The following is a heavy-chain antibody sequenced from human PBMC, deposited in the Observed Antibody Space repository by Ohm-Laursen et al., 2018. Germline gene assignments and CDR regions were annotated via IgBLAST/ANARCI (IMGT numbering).Heavy chain of an antibody. D-gene: IGHD5-18*01. J-gene: IGHJ6*02. CDR1: GGSISSGDYF. V-gene: IGHV4-31*03. CDR3: AFEDTAMVTDYGMDV. CDR2: ISYSGST. Sequence: SQTLSLTCTVSGGSISSGDYFWSWIRQHPGKGLEWIGYISYSGSTYYNPSLKSRVTMSVDTSENQFSLKLSSVTAADTAVYYCAFEDTAMVTDYGMDVWGQGTTVTVSS.